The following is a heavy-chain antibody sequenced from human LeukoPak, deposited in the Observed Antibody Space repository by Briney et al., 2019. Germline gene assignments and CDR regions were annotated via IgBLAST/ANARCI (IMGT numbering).Heavy chain of an antibody. CDR3: ARDRGRYYDSRGFYWGYYFDS. D-gene: IGHD3-22*01. Sequence: GGSLRLSCAASGFTFSTYAMSWVRQAPGKGLEWVSGISGSGDITYYADSVKGRFTISRDNSKNTLYLQMNSLRGEDTAVYYCARDRGRYYDSRGFYWGYYFDSWGQGILVTVST. J-gene: IGHJ4*02. V-gene: IGHV3-23*01. CDR2: ISGSGDIT. CDR1: GFTFSTYA.